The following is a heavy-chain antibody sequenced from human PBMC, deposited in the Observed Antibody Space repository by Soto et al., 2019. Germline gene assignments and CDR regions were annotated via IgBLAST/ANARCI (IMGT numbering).Heavy chain of an antibody. D-gene: IGHD6-19*01. CDR3: AKGPSSGYYGVFDI. Sequence: EVQLVESGGGLVQPGRSLRLSCAASGFTFDDYAMHWVRQAPGKGLEWVSGISWNSGSIGYADSVKGRFTISRDNAKNSLYLQMNSLRAEDTALYYCAKGPSSGYYGVFDIWGQGTMVTVSS. CDR2: ISWNSGSI. J-gene: IGHJ3*02. CDR1: GFTFDDYA. V-gene: IGHV3-9*01.